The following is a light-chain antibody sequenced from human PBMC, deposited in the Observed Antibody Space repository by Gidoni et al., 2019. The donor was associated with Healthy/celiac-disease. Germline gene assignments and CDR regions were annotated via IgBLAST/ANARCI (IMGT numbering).Light chain of an antibody. CDR3: QQSYSTPRT. CDR2: AAS. CDR1: QSISSY. J-gene: IGKJ2*01. Sequence: DIEMTESPSSLSASVGDRVTITCRASQSISSYLNWYQQKPGKAPMLLIYAASSLQSGVPSRFSGSGSGTAFTLTISSLQPEDFASYYCQQSYSTPRTFGQGTKLEIK. V-gene: IGKV1-39*01.